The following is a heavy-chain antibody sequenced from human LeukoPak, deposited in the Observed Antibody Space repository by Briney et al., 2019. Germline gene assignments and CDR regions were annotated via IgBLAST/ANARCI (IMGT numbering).Heavy chain of an antibody. D-gene: IGHD5-18*01. CDR2: IKEDGSEI. J-gene: IGHJ4*02. Sequence: GGSLRLSCAASGFTFSTNWMSWVRQAPGKGLEWVANIKEDGSEINYADSVRGRFTISRDNAKNSLYLQMNSLRAEDTAVYYCARGYTCGYWGQGTLVIVSS. CDR3: ARGYTCGY. V-gene: IGHV3-7*04. CDR1: GFTFSTNW.